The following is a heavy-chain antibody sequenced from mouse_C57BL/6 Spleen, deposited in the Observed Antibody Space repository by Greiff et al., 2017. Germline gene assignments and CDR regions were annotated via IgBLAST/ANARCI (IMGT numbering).Heavy chain of an antibody. J-gene: IGHJ4*01. Sequence: EVQLQQSGPELVKPGASVKISCKASGYTFTDYYMNWVKQSHGKSLEWIGDINPNNGGTSYNQKFKGKVTLTVDKSSSTAYMELRSLTSEDSAVYYCARWYYYAMDYWGQGTSVTVSS. CDR3: ARWYYYAMDY. CDR1: GYTFTDYY. CDR2: INPNNGGT. V-gene: IGHV1-26*01.